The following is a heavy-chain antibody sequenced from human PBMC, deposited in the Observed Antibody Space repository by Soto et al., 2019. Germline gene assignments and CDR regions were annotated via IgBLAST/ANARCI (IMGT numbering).Heavy chain of an antibody. CDR2: INPNSGGT. V-gene: IGHV1-2*04. Sequence: ASVKVSCKASGYTFTGYYMHWVRQAPGQGLEWMGWINPNSGGTNYAQKFQGWVTMTRDTSISTAYMELSRLRSDDTAVYYCASILYGSGSDAFDIWGQGTMVTVSS. D-gene: IGHD3-10*01. CDR3: ASILYGSGSDAFDI. J-gene: IGHJ3*02. CDR1: GYTFTGYY.